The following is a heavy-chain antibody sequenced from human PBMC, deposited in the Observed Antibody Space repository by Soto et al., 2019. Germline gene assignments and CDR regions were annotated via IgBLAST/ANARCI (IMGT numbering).Heavy chain of an antibody. V-gene: IGHV3-23*01. Sequence: EVQLLESGGGLVQPGGSLRLSCEASGFTFTNYAMTWVRQAPGKGVEWVSISSGSGSGGSTNYADSVRARFTISRDNSKNTLYLQMNSLRVEDTAVYYCAKDRDDYRNYGFDYWGQGTLVTVSS. CDR1: GFTFTNYA. J-gene: IGHJ4*02. CDR3: AKDRDDYRNYGFDY. CDR2: SSGSGSGGST. D-gene: IGHD4-4*01.